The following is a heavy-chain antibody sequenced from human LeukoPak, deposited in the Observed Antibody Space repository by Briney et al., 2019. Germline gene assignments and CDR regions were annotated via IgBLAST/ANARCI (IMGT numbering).Heavy chain of an antibody. V-gene: IGHV1-69*04. Sequence: GSSVKVSCKASGGTFSSYAISWVRQAPGQGLEWMGRIIPIFGIANYAQKFQGRVTITADKSMSTAYMELSSLRSEDTAVYYCARGLGYCSSTSCPYFQHWGQGTLVTVSS. D-gene: IGHD2-2*01. CDR1: GGTFSSYA. CDR3: ARGLGYCSSTSCPYFQH. CDR2: IIPIFGIA. J-gene: IGHJ1*01.